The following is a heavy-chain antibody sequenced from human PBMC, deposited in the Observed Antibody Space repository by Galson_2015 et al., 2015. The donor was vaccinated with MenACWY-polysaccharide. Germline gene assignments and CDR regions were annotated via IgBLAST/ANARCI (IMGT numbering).Heavy chain of an antibody. J-gene: IGHJ3*01. CDR2: ISYNGSNK. CDR3: AREASRLRIHAFDV. D-gene: IGHD1-14*01. Sequence: SLRLSCAASEFTFSSYAMHWVRQAPGKGLEWVAVISYNGSNKYYVDSVKGRFIISRDNTKKMVYLQMDSLRVEDTAVYYCAREASRLRIHAFDVWGQGTLVTVSP. V-gene: IGHV3-30-3*01. CDR1: EFTFSSYA.